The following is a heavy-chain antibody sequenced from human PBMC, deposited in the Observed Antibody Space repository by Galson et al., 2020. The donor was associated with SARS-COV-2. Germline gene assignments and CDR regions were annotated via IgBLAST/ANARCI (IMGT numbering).Heavy chain of an antibody. CDR1: GYSFTTYW. D-gene: IGHD3-3*01. V-gene: IGHV5-51*01. J-gene: IGHJ5*02. CDR3: ATRPYNFLSDPIWGRWDWFDP. CDR2: IFPRDSDT. Sequence: GESLKISCQGSGYSFTTYWIAWVRQMPGKGLEWMGVIFPRDSDTKYSPSFQGQVTISVDKSISTAYLQWSSLKASDTAIYYCATRPYNFLSDPIWGRWDWFDPWGQGTLITVSS.